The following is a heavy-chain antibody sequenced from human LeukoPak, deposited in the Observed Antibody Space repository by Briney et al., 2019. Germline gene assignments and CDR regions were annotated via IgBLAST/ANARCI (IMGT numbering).Heavy chain of an antibody. CDR1: GGTFSSYA. D-gene: IGHD3-22*01. CDR2: IIPIFGTA. J-gene: IGHJ3*02. CDR3: ARGPYYYDSSGYYGHDAFDI. V-gene: IGHV1-69*13. Sequence: SVKVSCKASGGTFSSYAISWVRQAPGQGLEWMGGIIPIFGTANYAQKFQGRVTITADESTSTAYMELSSLRSEDTAVYYCARGPYYYDSSGYYGHDAFDIWGQGTMVTVSS.